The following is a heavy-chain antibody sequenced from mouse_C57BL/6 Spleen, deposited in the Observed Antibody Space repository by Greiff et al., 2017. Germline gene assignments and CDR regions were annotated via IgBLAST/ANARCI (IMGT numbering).Heavy chain of an antibody. Sequence: VKLQESGPGLVQPSQSLSITCTVSGFSLTSYGVHWVRQSPGKGLEWLGVIWSGGSTDYNAAFISRLSISKDNSKSQVFFKMNSLQADDTAIYYCARTVDGYSYFDVWGTGTTVTVSS. V-gene: IGHV2-2*01. CDR3: ARTVDGYSYFDV. CDR2: IWSGGST. J-gene: IGHJ1*03. CDR1: GFSLTSYG. D-gene: IGHD2-3*01.